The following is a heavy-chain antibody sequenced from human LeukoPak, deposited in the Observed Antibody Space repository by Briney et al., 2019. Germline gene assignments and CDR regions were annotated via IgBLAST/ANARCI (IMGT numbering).Heavy chain of an antibody. CDR2: IYSGGST. CDR3: ARWYTAMVAFDI. D-gene: IGHD5-18*01. V-gene: IGHV3-66*01. CDR1: GFTVSSNY. J-gene: IGHJ3*02. Sequence: PGGSLRLSYAASGFTVSSNYMSWVRQAPGKGLEWVSVIYSGGSTYYADSVKGGFTISRDNSKNTLYLQMNSLRAEDTAVYYCARWYTAMVAFDIWGQGTMVTVSS.